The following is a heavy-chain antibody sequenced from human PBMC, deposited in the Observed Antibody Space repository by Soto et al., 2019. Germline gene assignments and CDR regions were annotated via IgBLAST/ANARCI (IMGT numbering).Heavy chain of an antibody. J-gene: IGHJ6*02. CDR2: ISAYNGGT. CDR1: GYTFTSYG. Sequence: ASVKVSCKASGYTFTSYGSSWVRQAPGQGLEWMGWISAYNGGTNYAQKFQGWVTMTRDTSISTAYMELSRLRSDDTAVYYCARGAIKYHYYYYHGMDVWGQGTTVTVSS. CDR3: ARGAIKYHYYYYHGMDV. D-gene: IGHD3-9*01. V-gene: IGHV1-18*01.